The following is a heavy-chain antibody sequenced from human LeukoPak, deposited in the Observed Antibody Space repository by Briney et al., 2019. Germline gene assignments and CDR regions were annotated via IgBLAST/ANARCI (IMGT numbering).Heavy chain of an antibody. V-gene: IGHV4-4*07. D-gene: IGHD6-6*01. CDR1: GGSLSSYY. J-gene: IGHJ4*02. CDR2: MHTSGNT. CDR3: AREGTAARVMDY. Sequence: PSETLSLTCNVSGGSLSSYYWSWIRQPAGKGLEWIGRMHTSGNTNQNPSLKSRVTMSVDTSKNQFSLNVSSVTAADTALYYCAREGTAARVMDYWGQGTLVTVSS.